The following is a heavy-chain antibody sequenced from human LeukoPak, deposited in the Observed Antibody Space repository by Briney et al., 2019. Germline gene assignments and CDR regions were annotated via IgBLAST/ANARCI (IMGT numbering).Heavy chain of an antibody. Sequence: PGGSLRLSCAASGFTFSSYAMHWVRQAPGTGLEYVSAISSNGGSTYYANSVKGRFTISRDNSKNTLYLQMGSLRAEDMAVYYCARGHSSGWFDYWGQGTLVTVSS. CDR2: ISSNGGST. CDR3: ARGHSSGWFDY. D-gene: IGHD6-19*01. V-gene: IGHV3-64*01. CDR1: GFTFSSYA. J-gene: IGHJ4*02.